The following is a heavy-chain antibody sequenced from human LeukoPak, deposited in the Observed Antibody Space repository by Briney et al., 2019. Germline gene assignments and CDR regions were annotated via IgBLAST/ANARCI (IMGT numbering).Heavy chain of an antibody. D-gene: IGHD3-10*01. CDR2: ISAYNGNT. Sequence: ASVKVSCKASGYTFTSYGISWVRQAPGQGLEWMGWISAYNGNTNYAQKLQGRVTMTTDTSTSTAYMELRSLRSDDTAVYYCARGVKLLWFGELSNDFDYWGQGTLVTVSS. J-gene: IGHJ4*02. CDR1: GYTFTSYG. CDR3: ARGVKLLWFGELSNDFDY. V-gene: IGHV1-18*01.